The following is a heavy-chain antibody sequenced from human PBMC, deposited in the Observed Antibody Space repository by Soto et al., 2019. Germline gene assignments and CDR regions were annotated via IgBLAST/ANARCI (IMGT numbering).Heavy chain of an antibody. V-gene: IGHV3-33*06. CDR3: AKIKYNPPYYYYYGMDV. Sequence: PGGSLRLSCAASGFTFSSYGMHWVRQAPGKGLEWVAVIWYDGSNKYYADSVKGRFTISRDNSKDTLYLQMNSLRAEDTAVYYCAKIKYNPPYYYYYGMDVWGQGTTVTVSS. CDR2: IWYDGSNK. CDR1: GFTFSSYG. J-gene: IGHJ6*02. D-gene: IGHD1-20*01.